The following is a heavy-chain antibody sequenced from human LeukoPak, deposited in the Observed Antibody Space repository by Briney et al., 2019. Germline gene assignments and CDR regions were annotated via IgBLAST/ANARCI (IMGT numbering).Heavy chain of an antibody. CDR1: GGTFSSYA. CDR3: ARDSGYSGYDYGVGDY. V-gene: IGHV1-69*04. CDR2: IIPILGIA. J-gene: IGHJ4*02. D-gene: IGHD5-12*01. Sequence: SVKVSCKASGGTFSSYAISWVRQAPGQGLEWMGRIIPILGIANYAQKFQGRVTITADKSTSTAYMELSSLRSEDTAVYYCARDSGYSGYDYGVGDYWGQGTLVTVSS.